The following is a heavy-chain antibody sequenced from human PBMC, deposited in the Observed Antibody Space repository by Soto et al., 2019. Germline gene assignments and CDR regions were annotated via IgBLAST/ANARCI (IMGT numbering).Heavy chain of an antibody. CDR2: IYSGGST. J-gene: IGHJ4*02. CDR3: ARDPWAADY. V-gene: IGHV3-66*01. D-gene: IGHD3-16*01. CDR1: GFTFNNYA. Sequence: PGGSLRLSCAGSGFTFNNYAMTWVRQAPGKGPEWVSVIYSGGSTFYADSVRGRFTISRDNSKNTVNLQMNSLRAEDTAVYYCARDPWAADYWGQGTLVTVSS.